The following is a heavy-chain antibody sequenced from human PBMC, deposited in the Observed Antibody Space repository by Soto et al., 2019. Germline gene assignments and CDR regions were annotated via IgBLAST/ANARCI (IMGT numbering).Heavy chain of an antibody. CDR2: IHYSGST. J-gene: IGHJ4*02. CDR3: ARSDKLTGPYYYDTCGLFDY. Sequence: SETLSLTCTVSGGSIRGSDYYWSWIRQPPGKGLEWIGNIHYSGSTHYTPSLQSRVTISLDTSKNQFSLKVNSVTAADSAVYYCARSDKLTGPYYYDTCGLFDYWGLGTLVTVSS. V-gene: IGHV4-30-4*01. D-gene: IGHD3-22*01. CDR1: GGSIRGSDYY.